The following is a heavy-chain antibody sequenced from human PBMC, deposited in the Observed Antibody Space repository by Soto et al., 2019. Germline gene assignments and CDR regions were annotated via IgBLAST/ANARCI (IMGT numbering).Heavy chain of an antibody. CDR1: GGTFSSYA. V-gene: IGHV1-69*13. Sequence: SVKVSCKASGGTFSSYAISWVRQAPGQGLEWMGGIIPIFGTANYAQKFQGRVTITADESTSTAYMELSSLRSEDTAVYYCASPPDYYDSSGYSFQHWGQGTLVTVSS. CDR2: IIPIFGTA. D-gene: IGHD3-22*01. J-gene: IGHJ1*01. CDR3: ASPPDYYDSSGYSFQH.